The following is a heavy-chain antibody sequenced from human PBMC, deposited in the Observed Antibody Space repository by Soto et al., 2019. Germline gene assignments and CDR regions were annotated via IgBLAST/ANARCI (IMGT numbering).Heavy chain of an antibody. Sequence: GGSLRLSCTASGFTFSTYGMHWVRQAPGKGLEWVAVIWNDGFKTYYADSVKGRFTISRDDSKNALYLQMNSLRAEDTAVYYCARDYYDSSGYYPPGFDPWGQGTLVTVSS. V-gene: IGHV3-33*01. J-gene: IGHJ5*02. CDR1: GFTFSTYG. CDR2: IWNDGFKT. CDR3: ARDYYDSSGYYPPGFDP. D-gene: IGHD3-22*01.